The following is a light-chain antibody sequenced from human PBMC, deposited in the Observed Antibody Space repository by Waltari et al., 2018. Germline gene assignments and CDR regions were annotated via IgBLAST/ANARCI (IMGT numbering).Light chain of an antibody. CDR1: QSVSHSN. CDR3: QQYAGSPIT. V-gene: IGKV3-20*01. J-gene: IGKJ4*01. Sequence: EIVLTQSPGTLSLSPGERATLSCRATQSVSHSNLAWYQQKGGQAPRLLIYGASSRPTGIPDRFSGSGSGTDFTLSISRLEPEDYGVYYCQQYAGSPITFGGGTKVEI. CDR2: GAS.